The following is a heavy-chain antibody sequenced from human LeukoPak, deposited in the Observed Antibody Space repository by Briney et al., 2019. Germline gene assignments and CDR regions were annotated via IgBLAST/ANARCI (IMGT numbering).Heavy chain of an antibody. CDR3: ARGPKKIFGVVIQKYYFDY. CDR2: TNHSGST. V-gene: IGHV4-34*01. J-gene: IGHJ4*02. CDR1: GGSFSGYY. D-gene: IGHD3-3*01. Sequence: SETLSLTCAVYGGSFSGYYWSWIRQPPGKGLEWIRETNHSGSTNYNPSLKSRVTISVNTSKNQFSLKLSSVTAADTAVYYCARGPKKIFGVVIQKYYFDYWGQGTLVTVSS.